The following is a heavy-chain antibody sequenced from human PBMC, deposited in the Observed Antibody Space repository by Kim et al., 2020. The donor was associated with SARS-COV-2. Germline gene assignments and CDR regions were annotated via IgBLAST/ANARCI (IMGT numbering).Heavy chain of an antibody. V-gene: IGHV3-15*01. CDR2: IKRKIEGGTT. Sequence: GGSLRLSCAVSEFTFNNAWLSWVRQAPGKGLEWVGHIKRKIEGGTTDYAAPVKGRFTISRDDSKNTVYLQMNSLKIEDTAMYYCTTGYGSDWYGWGQGTLVTVSS. CDR3: TTGYGSDWYG. J-gene: IGHJ4*02. CDR1: EFTFNNAW. D-gene: IGHD6-19*01.